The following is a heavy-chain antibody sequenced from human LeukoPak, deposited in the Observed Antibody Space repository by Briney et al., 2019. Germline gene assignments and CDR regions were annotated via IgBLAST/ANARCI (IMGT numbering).Heavy chain of an antibody. V-gene: IGHV3-7*01. CDR1: GFTVSSYW. CDR2: IKDDGSDK. D-gene: IGHD1-26*01. Sequence: GGSLRLSCAASGFTVSSYWMSWVRQAPGKGLEWVANIKDDGSDKYYVDSVKGRFTISRDNAKNSLYLQMNSLRDDDTAVYYCARAAGGTSRDYWGQGTLVTVSS. J-gene: IGHJ4*02. CDR3: ARAAGGTSRDY.